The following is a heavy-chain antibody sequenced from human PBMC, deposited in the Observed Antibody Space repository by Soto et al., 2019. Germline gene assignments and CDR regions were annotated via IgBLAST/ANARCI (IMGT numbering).Heavy chain of an antibody. CDR3: ARDQYLGRGWFDP. Sequence: EVQLVESGGGLVQPGGSLRLSCAASGFTVSSNYMSWVRQAPGKGLEWVSVIYSGGSTYYADSVKGRFTISRDNSKNTLYLQMNSLRAEDTAVYYCARDQYLGRGWFDPWGQGTLVTVSS. D-gene: IGHD3-16*01. CDR1: GFTVSSNY. CDR2: IYSGGST. J-gene: IGHJ5*02. V-gene: IGHV3-66*01.